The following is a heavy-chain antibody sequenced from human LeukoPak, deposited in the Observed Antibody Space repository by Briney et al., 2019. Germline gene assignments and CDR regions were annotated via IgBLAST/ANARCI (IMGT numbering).Heavy chain of an antibody. V-gene: IGHV4-4*02. D-gene: IGHD6-13*01. CDR2: IYHSGST. Sequence: SETLSLTCAVSGGSISSSNWWSWVRQPPGKGLEWIGEIYHSGSTNYNPSLKSRVTISVDKSKNQFSLKLSSVTAADTAVYYCASLYSSSWYGAAPFDYWGQGTLVTVSS. CDR1: GGSISSSNW. J-gene: IGHJ4*02. CDR3: ASLYSSSWYGAAPFDY.